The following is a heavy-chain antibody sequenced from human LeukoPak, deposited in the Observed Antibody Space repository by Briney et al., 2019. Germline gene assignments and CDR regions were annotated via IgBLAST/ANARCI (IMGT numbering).Heavy chain of an antibody. CDR3: AKDRRGGGLIFGVVIGFDY. V-gene: IGHV3-23*01. D-gene: IGHD3-3*01. J-gene: IGHJ4*02. Sequence: TGGSLRLSCAASGFTFSSSAMSWVRQAPGKGLEWVSAISGSGANTHYADSVKGRFTISRDNSKNTVYLQMNSLRAEDTAVYYCAKDRRGGGLIFGVVIGFDYWGQGILVTVST. CDR2: ISGSGANT. CDR1: GFTFSSSA.